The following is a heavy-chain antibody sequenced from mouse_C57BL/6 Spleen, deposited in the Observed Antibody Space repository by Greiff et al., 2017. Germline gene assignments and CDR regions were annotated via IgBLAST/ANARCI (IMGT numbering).Heavy chain of an antibody. CDR1: AYPFPDFE. J-gene: IGHJ2*01. CDR3: TRGYFDY. CDR2: IDPETGGT. V-gene: IGHV1-15*01. Sequence: VQLQQSGAELVRPGASVTLSCKASAYPFPDFEMHWLKQTPVHGLEWIGAIDPETGGTAYNQKFRGKAILTADKASSTAYMELRSLTSEDSAVYYCTRGYFDYWGQGTTLTVSS.